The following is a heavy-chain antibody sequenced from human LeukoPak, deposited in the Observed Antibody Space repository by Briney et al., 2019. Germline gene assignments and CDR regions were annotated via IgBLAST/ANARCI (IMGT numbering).Heavy chain of an antibody. D-gene: IGHD3-22*01. CDR2: INPSGGST. CDR3: ARVTDDSSGFHWFDP. CDR1: GYTFTSYY. J-gene: IGHJ5*02. V-gene: IGHV1-46*01. Sequence: ASVKVSCKASGYTFTSYYMHWVRQAPGQGLEWMGIINPSGGSTSYAQKLQGRVTMTTDTSTSTAYMELRSLRSDDTAVYYCARVTDDSSGFHWFDPWGQGTLVTISS.